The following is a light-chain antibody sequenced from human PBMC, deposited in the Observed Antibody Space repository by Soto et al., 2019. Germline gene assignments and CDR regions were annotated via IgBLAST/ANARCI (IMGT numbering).Light chain of an antibody. Sequence: QSVLTQPPSVSAAPGQKVTISCSGSSSNIGNNYVSWYQQHPGKAPKLMIYAVSNRPSGVSNRFSGSKSGNTATLTISGLQAEDEADYYCCSYTVSGTYVFGTGTKVTVL. CDR2: AVS. CDR1: SSNIGNNY. J-gene: IGLJ1*01. V-gene: IGLV2-14*01. CDR3: CSYTVSGTYV.